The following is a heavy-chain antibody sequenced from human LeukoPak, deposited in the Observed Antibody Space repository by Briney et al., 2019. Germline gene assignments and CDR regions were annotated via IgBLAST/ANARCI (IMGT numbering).Heavy chain of an antibody. V-gene: IGHV4-59*05. CDR2: IYYSGST. D-gene: IGHD2-21*02. CDR3: ARRVHIVVVTAISFFDY. J-gene: IGHJ4*02. Sequence: SETLSLTCTVSGGSISSHYWSWIRQPPGKGLEWIGSIYYSGSTYYNPSLKSRVTISVDTSKNQFSLKLSSVAAADTAVYYCARRVHIVVVTAISFFDYWGQGTLVTVSS. CDR1: GGSISSHY.